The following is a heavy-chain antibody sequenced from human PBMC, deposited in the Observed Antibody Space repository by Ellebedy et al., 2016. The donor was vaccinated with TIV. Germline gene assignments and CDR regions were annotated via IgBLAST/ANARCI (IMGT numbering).Heavy chain of an antibody. J-gene: IGHJ4*02. Sequence: GGSLRLSXAASGFTFSSYSMNWVRQAPGKGLEWVSSISSSSSYIYYADSVKGRFTISRDNSKNTLYLQMNSLRVEDTAVYYCAKGSRTTGTLNFDYWGQGTLVTVSS. CDR1: GFTFSSYS. V-gene: IGHV3-21*04. CDR3: AKGSRTTGTLNFDY. D-gene: IGHD1-1*01. CDR2: ISSSSSYI.